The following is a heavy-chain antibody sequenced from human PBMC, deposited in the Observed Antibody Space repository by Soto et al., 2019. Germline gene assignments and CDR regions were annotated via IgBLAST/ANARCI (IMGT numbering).Heavy chain of an antibody. V-gene: IGHV3-23*01. D-gene: IGHD7-27*01. CDR2: ISGSGGST. J-gene: IGHJ6*02. CDR1: GFTFSSYA. CDR3: AKGSNWGPDYYYYGMDV. Sequence: GGSLRFSCAASGFTFSSYAMSWVRQAPGKGLEWVSAISGSGGSTYYADSVKGRFTISRDNSKNTLYLQMNSLRAEDTAVYYCAKGSNWGPDYYYYGMDVWGQGTTVTVSS.